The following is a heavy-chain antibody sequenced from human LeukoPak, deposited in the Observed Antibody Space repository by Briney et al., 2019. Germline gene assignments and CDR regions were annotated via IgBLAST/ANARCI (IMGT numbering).Heavy chain of an antibody. V-gene: IGHV1-69*04. J-gene: IGHJ4*02. CDR1: GGTFSSYA. Sequence: SVKVSCKASGGTFSSYAISWVRQAPGQGLEWMGRIIPILGIANYAQKFQGRVTITADKSTSTAYMELSSLRSEDTAVYYCACISRDGYNSKLDYWGQGTLVTVSS. CDR2: IIPILGIA. CDR3: ACISRDGYNSKLDY. D-gene: IGHD5-24*01.